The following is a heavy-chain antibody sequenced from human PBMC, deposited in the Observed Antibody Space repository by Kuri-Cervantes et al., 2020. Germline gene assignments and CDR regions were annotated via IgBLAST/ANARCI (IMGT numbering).Heavy chain of an antibody. CDR1: GFTFSSYA. V-gene: IGHV3-30*18. CDR3: AKEIGRYSGSQGW. D-gene: IGHD1-26*01. Sequence: GESLKISCAASGFTFSSYAMSWVRQAPGKGLEWVAVISYDGSNKYYADSVKGRFTISSDNSKNTLYLQMNSLRAEDTAVYYCAKEIGRYSGSQGWWGQGTLVTVSS. CDR2: ISYDGSNK. J-gene: IGHJ4*02.